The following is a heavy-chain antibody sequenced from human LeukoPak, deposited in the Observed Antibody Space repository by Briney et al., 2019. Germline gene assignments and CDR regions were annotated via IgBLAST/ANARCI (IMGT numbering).Heavy chain of an antibody. CDR3: ARLGGWQLPKFDY. Sequence: GESLTLSCAGSRLNFNAYAMNWVRQAPGKGLEWISYISSGSSTIYYSDSVRGRFSISRDNAENTVYLEMNSPGDEDKAVYYCARLGGWQLPKFDYWGRGTLVTVSS. D-gene: IGHD2-15*01. V-gene: IGHV3-48*02. CDR2: ISSGSSTI. CDR1: RLNFNAYA. J-gene: IGHJ4*02.